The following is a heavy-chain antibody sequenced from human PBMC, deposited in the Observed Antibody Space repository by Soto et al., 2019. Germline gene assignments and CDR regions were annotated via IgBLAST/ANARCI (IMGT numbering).Heavy chain of an antibody. Sequence: ASVKVSCKASGYTFTSYDINWVRQATGQGLEWMGWMNPNSGNTGYAQKFQGRLTMTRNTPISTAYMELSSLRSEDTAVYYCARWYYYGSSGYEYAFDIWGQGTMVTVSS. J-gene: IGHJ3*02. D-gene: IGHD3-22*01. CDR1: GYTFTSYD. CDR2: MNPNSGNT. CDR3: ARWYYYGSSGYEYAFDI. V-gene: IGHV1-8*01.